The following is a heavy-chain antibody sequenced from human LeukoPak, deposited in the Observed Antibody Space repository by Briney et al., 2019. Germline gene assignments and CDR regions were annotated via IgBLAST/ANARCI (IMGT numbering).Heavy chain of an antibody. CDR3: ARDVPQANYDYVWGSYRSWYFDY. J-gene: IGHJ4*02. V-gene: IGHV3-20*04. CDR2: INWNGGST. CDR1: GFTFDDYG. Sequence: GGSLRLSCAASGFTFDDYGMSWVRHAPGKGLEWVSGINWNGGSTVYADSVKGRFTISRDNAKNSLYLQMNSLRAEDTALYYCARDVPQANYDYVWGSYRSWYFDYWGQGTLVTVSS. D-gene: IGHD3-16*02.